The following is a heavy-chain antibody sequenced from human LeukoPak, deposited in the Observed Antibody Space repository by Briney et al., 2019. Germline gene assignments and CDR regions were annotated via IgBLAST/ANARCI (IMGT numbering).Heavy chain of an antibody. V-gene: IGHV1-18*01. D-gene: IGHD6-19*01. J-gene: IGHJ3*02. CDR2: ISAYNGNT. Sequence: ASVKVSCKASVYTFPSYGISWVRQAPGQGLEWMGWISAYNGNTNNAQKLQGRVTMTTDTSTSTAYRELRSLRSDDTAVYYCAVYAGSGMTSPSGDSDAFDIWGQGRMVTVSS. CDR3: AVYAGSGMTSPSGDSDAFDI. CDR1: VYTFPSYG.